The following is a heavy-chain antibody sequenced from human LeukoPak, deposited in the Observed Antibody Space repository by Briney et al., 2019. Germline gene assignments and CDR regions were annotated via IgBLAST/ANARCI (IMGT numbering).Heavy chain of an antibody. J-gene: IGHJ4*02. D-gene: IGHD3-22*01. CDR1: GFTFSSYG. CDR2: IWYDGSNK. CDR3: ARDDSSALFPDY. Sequence: PGGSLRLSCAASGFTFSSYGMHWVRQAPGKGLEWVAVIWYDGSNKYYADSVKGRLTISRDNSKNTLYLQMNSLRAEDTAVYYCARDDSSALFPDYWGQGTLVTVSS. V-gene: IGHV3-33*01.